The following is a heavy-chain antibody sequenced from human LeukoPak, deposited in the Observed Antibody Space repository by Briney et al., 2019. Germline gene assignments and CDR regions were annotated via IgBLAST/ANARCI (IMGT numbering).Heavy chain of an antibody. CDR1: GFTFSTYA. D-gene: IGHD3-22*01. CDR2: ISGRGDTA. V-gene: IGHV3-23*01. J-gene: IGHJ4*02. Sequence: PGGSLRLSCAASGFTFSTYAVSWVRQAPEKGLEWVSGISGRGDTAYYADFVKGRFTISRDNSKGRLFLQMDILRADDTALYYCARGSSGYYYYFDYWGQGTLVTVSS. CDR3: ARGSSGYYYYFDY.